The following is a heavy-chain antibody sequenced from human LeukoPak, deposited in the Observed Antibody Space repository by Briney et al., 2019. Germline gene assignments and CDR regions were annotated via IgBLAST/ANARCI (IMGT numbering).Heavy chain of an antibody. CDR3: AKQYGP. CDR2: IYYSGST. J-gene: IGHJ4*02. V-gene: IGHV4-39*01. D-gene: IGHD3-10*01. Sequence: SETLSLTCTVSGGSISGSSYYWGWIRQPPGKGLEWIGSIYYSGSTYYNPSLKSRVTLCVDTSNNQFSLKLNSLTATDTAVYFCAKQYGPWGQGTLVTVSS. CDR1: GGSISGSSYY.